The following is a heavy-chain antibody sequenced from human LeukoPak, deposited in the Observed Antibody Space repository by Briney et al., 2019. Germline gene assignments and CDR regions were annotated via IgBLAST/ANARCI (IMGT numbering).Heavy chain of an antibody. D-gene: IGHD6-19*01. CDR1: GFTFSSYG. CDR3: AKDMYSSGWYHYYYYHGMDV. Sequence: GGSLRLSCAASGFTFSSYGMHWVRQAPGKGLEWVAVISYDGSNKYYADSVKGRFTISRDNSKNTLYLQMNSLRAEDTAVYYCAKDMYSSGWYHYYYYHGMDVWGQGTTVTVSS. V-gene: IGHV3-30*18. J-gene: IGHJ6*02. CDR2: ISYDGSNK.